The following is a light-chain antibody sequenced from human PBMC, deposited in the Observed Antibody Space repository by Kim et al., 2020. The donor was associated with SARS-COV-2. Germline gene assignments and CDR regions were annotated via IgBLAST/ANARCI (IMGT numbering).Light chain of an antibody. J-gene: IGKJ2*01. V-gene: IGKV3-15*01. CDR3: QQYNNWPPLYT. CDR1: QSLNKNY. CDR2: DAS. Sequence: EIVLTQSPGTQSLSPGERAALSCKTSQSLNKNYLAWYQQKPGQAPRLLIYDASTRATGVPARFSGSGSGTEFTLTISSLQSEDFVFYYCQQYNNWPPLYTFGQGTKLEI.